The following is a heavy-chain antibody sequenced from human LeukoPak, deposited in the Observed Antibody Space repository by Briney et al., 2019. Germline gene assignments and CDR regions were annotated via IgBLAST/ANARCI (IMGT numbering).Heavy chain of an antibody. CDR2: INHGGST. V-gene: IGHV4-34*01. CDR1: GGSFSGYY. D-gene: IGHD5-24*01. J-gene: IGHJ4*02. Sequence: SETLSLTCAVYGGSFSGYYWSWIRQPPGKGLEWIGEINHGGSTNYNPSLKSRVTISVDTSKNQFSLKLSSVTAADTAVYYCARDRRDGYNYWGQGTLVTVSS. CDR3: ARDRRDGYNY.